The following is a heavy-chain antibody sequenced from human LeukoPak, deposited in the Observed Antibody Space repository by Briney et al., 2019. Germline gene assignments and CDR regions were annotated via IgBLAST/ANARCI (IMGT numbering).Heavy chain of an antibody. J-gene: IGHJ4*02. D-gene: IGHD6-13*01. Sequence: GGSLRLSCAASGFTFSSYAMSWVRQAPGKGLEWVAAISGSGGSTYYADSVKGRFTISRDNSKNTLYLQMNSLRAEDTAVYYCVKSFWQQLVQRTTLDYWGQGTLVTVSS. CDR2: ISGSGGST. CDR1: GFTFSSYA. CDR3: VKSFWQQLVQRTTLDY. V-gene: IGHV3-23*01.